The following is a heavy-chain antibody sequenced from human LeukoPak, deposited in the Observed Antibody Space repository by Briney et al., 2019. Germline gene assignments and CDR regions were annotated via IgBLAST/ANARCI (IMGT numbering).Heavy chain of an antibody. CDR1: GGSISTYY. CDR3: ASSVAGSVDY. J-gene: IGHJ4*02. D-gene: IGHD6-19*01. CDR2: ISYSGST. V-gene: IGHV4-59*08. Sequence: SETLSLTCTASGGSISTYYWTWIRQPPGKGLEWIGYISYSGSTNYNPSLKSRVTISVDTSKNQFSLKLSSVTAADTAVYYCASSVAGSVDYWGQGTLVTVSS.